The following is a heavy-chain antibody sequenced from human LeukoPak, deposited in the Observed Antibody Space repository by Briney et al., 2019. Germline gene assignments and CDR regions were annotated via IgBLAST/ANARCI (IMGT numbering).Heavy chain of an antibody. CDR2: IYYSGST. CDR3: ARDQKQGEWELPLDP. CDR1: GGSISSYY. V-gene: IGHV4-30-4*01. J-gene: IGHJ5*02. Sequence: SETLSLTCTVSGGSISSYYWSWIRQPPGKGLEWIGYIYYSGSTYYNPSLKSRVTISVDTSKNQFSLKLSSVTVADTAVYYCARDQKQGEWELPLDPWGQGTLVTVSS. D-gene: IGHD1-26*01.